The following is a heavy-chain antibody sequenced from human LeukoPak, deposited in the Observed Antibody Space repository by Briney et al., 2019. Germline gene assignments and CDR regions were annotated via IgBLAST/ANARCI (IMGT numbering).Heavy chain of an antibody. J-gene: IGHJ3*02. CDR2: VFTSGIISGNT. V-gene: IGHV4-4*07. CDR3: ARGAGSTISNDAFDI. CDR1: GGSISSYY. Sequence: PSETLSLTCTVSGGSISSYYWSWIRQPPGKGLEWIGRVFTSGIISGNTNYNPSLKSRVTISVDTSKNQFSLKLSSVTAADTAVYYCARGAGSTISNDAFDIWGQGTMVTVSS. D-gene: IGHD2-15*01.